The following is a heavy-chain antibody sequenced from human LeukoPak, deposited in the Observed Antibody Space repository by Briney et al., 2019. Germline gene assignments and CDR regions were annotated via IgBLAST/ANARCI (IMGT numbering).Heavy chain of an antibody. CDR1: GYTFTRYG. CDR2: ISAYNGNT. Sequence: ASVKVSCKASGYTFTRYGISWVRQAPGQGLEGMGWISAYNGNTNYAQKLQGRVTMTTDTSTSTAYMELRSLRSDDTAVYYCARDDRRGYSYGYYFDYWGQGTLVTVSS. V-gene: IGHV1-18*01. CDR3: ARDDRRGYSYGYYFDY. J-gene: IGHJ4*02. D-gene: IGHD5-18*01.